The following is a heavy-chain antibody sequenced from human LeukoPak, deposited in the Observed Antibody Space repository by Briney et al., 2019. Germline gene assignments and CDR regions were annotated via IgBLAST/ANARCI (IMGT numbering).Heavy chain of an antibody. D-gene: IGHD2-2*01. CDR2: IQSKTYSEGT. Sequence: GGSLRLSCTPSGLSFGDYGMSWVRQAPGKGLEWVSFIQSKTYSEGTMYAASVRGRFTISRDDSRSTAYLQMNSLKTEDTAVYYCTASDRLYCSSSSCHFDYWGQGTLVTVAS. J-gene: IGHJ4*02. CDR3: TASDRLYCSSSSCHFDY. CDR1: GLSFGDYG. V-gene: IGHV3-49*04.